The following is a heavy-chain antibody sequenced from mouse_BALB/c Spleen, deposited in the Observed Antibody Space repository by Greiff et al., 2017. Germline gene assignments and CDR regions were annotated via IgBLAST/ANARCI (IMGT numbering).Heavy chain of an antibody. J-gene: IGHJ3*01. Sequence: VKLMESGAELVRPGTSVKVSCKASGYAFTNYLIEWVKQRPGQGLEWIGVINPGSGGTNYNEKFKGKATLTADKSSSTAYMQLSSLTSDDSAVYFCARDYGSRAWFAYWGQGTLVTVSA. CDR3: ARDYGSRAWFAY. CDR1: GYAFTNYL. D-gene: IGHD1-1*01. CDR2: INPGSGGT. V-gene: IGHV1-54*01.